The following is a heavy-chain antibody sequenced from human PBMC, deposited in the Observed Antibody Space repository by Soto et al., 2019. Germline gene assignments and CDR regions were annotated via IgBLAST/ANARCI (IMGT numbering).Heavy chain of an antibody. V-gene: IGHV3-23*01. CDR1: GFTFNSYA. D-gene: IGHD3-3*01. Sequence: GGSLRLSCSASGFTFNSYAMSWVRQAPGRGLEWVSAISGGADGTKYADSVRGRFTIARDNSKNTLYLQVHSLRAEDTAVYYCAKHSGDFWSGYTNWGQGTLVTVSS. CDR3: AKHSGDFWSGYTN. CDR2: ISGGADGT. J-gene: IGHJ4*02.